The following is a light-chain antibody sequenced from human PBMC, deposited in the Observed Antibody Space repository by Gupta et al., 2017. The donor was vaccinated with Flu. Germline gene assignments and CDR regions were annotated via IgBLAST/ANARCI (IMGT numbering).Light chain of an antibody. J-gene: IGKJ5*01. Sequence: DILLAQSPLSLSVTPGEPASISCTSTQSLIYKNGNNHLDWYLQRPGQSPQLLIYLNSRRASGVPDRFRGSGSGTGLTLMISRVEAEDVGTYYCMQSLETPITFGQGTRLEI. CDR1: QSLIYKNGNNH. CDR2: LNS. V-gene: IGKV2-28*01. CDR3: MQSLETPIT.